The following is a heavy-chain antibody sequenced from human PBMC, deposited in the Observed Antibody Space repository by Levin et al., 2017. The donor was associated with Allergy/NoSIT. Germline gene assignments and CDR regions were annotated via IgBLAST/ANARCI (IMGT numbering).Heavy chain of an antibody. CDR3: ARAPSGWYFEY. CDR1: GFTVSSNY. Sequence: GGSLRLSCAPSGFTVSSNYMYWVRQAPGKGLEWVSAIYSDGNTYYADTVKGRFTISRDNSQNMLFLQMNSLRVEDTAVYYCARAPSGWYFEYWGQGTLVTVSA. V-gene: IGHV3-53*01. J-gene: IGHJ4*02. D-gene: IGHD6-19*01. CDR2: IYSDGNT.